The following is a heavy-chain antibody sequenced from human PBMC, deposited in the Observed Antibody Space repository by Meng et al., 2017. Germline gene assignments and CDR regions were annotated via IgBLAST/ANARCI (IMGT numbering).Heavy chain of an antibody. V-gene: IGHV1-2*06. CDR1: GYTFTGYY. CDR2: INPNSGGT. CDR3: ARSIVATMVFDY. D-gene: IGHD5-12*01. J-gene: IGHJ4*02. Sequence: QGQLVQSGAEVNKPGASVKVSCKASGYTFTGYYMHWVRQAPGQGLEWMGRINPNSGGTNYAQKFQGRVTMTRDTSISTAYMELSRLRSDDTAVYYCARSIVATMVFDYWGQGTLVTVSS.